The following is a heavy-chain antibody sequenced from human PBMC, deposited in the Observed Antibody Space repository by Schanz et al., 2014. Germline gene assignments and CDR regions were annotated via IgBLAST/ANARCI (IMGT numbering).Heavy chain of an antibody. J-gene: IGHJ4*02. CDR3: AKDGRLPYYGTGSDFDY. CDR2: ISGSGGST. Sequence: EVQLLESGGGLVQPGGSLRLSCAASGFTVSNSYIHWVRQAPGKGLEWVSGISGSGGSTYDADSVKGRFTISRDNLKNTVYLQMNSLRAGDTAVYYCAKDGRLPYYGTGSDFDYWGQGTLVAVSS. CDR1: GFTVSNSY. V-gene: IGHV3-23*01. D-gene: IGHD3-22*01.